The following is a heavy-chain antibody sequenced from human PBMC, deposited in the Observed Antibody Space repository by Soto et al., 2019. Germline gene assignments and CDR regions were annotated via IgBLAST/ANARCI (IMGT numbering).Heavy chain of an antibody. Sequence: GGSLRLSCAASGFTFSSYWMSWVRQAPGKGLEWVANIKQDGSEKYYVDSVKGRLTISRDNAKNSLYLQMNSLRAEDTAVYYCAREYSEYSSRQLDYWGQGTLVTVSS. J-gene: IGHJ4*02. CDR3: AREYSEYSSRQLDY. CDR1: GFTFSSYW. V-gene: IGHV3-7*01. CDR2: IKQDGSEK. D-gene: IGHD6-6*01.